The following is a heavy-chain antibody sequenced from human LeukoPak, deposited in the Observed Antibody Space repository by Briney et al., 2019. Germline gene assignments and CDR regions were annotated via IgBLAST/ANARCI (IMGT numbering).Heavy chain of an antibody. Sequence: SETLSLTCAVYGGSFSGYYWSWIRQPPGKGLEWIGEINHSGSSNYNPSLKSRVTISVDTSKNQLSLKLSSVTAADTAVYYCASKTYYYGSGSYYRKVTLPDCWGQGTLVTVSS. V-gene: IGHV4-34*01. CDR3: ASKTYYYGSGSYYRKVTLPDC. CDR2: INHSGSS. J-gene: IGHJ4*02. CDR1: GGSFSGYY. D-gene: IGHD3-10*01.